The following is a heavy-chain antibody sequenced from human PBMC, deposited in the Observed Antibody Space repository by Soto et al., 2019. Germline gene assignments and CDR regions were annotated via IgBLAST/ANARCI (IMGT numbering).Heavy chain of an antibody. J-gene: IGHJ6*03. CDR1: GYTFTSYG. D-gene: IGHD2-2*01. CDR3: ARVSLGSCSSTSCYYYYYYYMDV. CDR2: ISAYNGNT. Sequence: ASVKVSCKASGYTFTSYGISWVRQAPGQGLEWMGWISAYNGNTNYAQKLQGRVTMTTDTSTSTAYMDLRSLRSDDTAVYYCARVSLGSCSSTSCYYYYYYYMDVWGKGTTVTVSS. V-gene: IGHV1-18*01.